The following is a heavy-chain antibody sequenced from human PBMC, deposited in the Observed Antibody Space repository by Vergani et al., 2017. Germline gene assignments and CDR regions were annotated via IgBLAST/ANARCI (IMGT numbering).Heavy chain of an antibody. D-gene: IGHD2-2*01. Sequence: EVQLLESGGGLVQPGGSLRLSCAASGFTFSSYAMSWVRQAPGKGLEWVSAISGSGGSTYYADSVKGRFTISRDNSKNTLYLQMNSLKAEDTAVYYCANVCSSTSCYGDAFASWGQGSMVTV. V-gene: IGHV3-23*01. CDR3: ANVCSSTSCYGDAFAS. CDR2: ISGSGGST. CDR1: GFTFSSYA. J-gene: IGHJ3*02.